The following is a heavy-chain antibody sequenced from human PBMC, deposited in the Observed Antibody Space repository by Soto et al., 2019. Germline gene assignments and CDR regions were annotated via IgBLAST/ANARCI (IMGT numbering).Heavy chain of an antibody. Sequence: EVPLLESGGGLIQPGGSLRLSCAASGFIFSSYVMSWVRQTPGKGLEWVSGISGSGGSTYYADSVKGRFTISRDNSKNRLYLQMSSLRAEDTAVYYCAKAYSWYDYWGQGTLVTVSS. V-gene: IGHV3-23*01. D-gene: IGHD6-13*01. CDR3: AKAYSWYDY. J-gene: IGHJ4*02. CDR2: ISGSGGST. CDR1: GFIFSSYV.